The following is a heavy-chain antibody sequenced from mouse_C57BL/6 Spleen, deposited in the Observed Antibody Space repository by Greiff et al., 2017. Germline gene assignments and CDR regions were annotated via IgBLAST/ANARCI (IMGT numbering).Heavy chain of an antibody. CDR3: ARYGTPVVADY. CDR1: GYAFSSYW. D-gene: IGHD1-1*01. Sequence: QVQLQQSGAELVKPGASVKISCKASGYAFSSYWMTWVHQRPGKGLEWIGHIYPGDGDTNYNGKVKGKATLTADKSSSTAYMQLSSLTSEDSAVYFCARYGTPVVADYWGQGTTLTVSS. V-gene: IGHV1-80*01. J-gene: IGHJ2*01. CDR2: IYPGDGDT.